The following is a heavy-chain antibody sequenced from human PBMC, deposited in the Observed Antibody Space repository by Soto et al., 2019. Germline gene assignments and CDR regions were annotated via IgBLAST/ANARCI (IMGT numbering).Heavy chain of an antibody. CDR3: AKSVYNWNDGFFDY. CDR1: GFTVSRNY. J-gene: IGHJ4*02. D-gene: IGHD1-1*01. Sequence: GGSLRLSCAVTGFTVSRNYINWVRQAPGKGLEWVSVIYSGGDTYYADSVKGRFTISRDNSKNTLYLQMNSLRAEDTAVYYCAKSVYNWNDGFFDYWGQGTLVTVSS. V-gene: IGHV3-66*01. CDR2: IYSGGDT.